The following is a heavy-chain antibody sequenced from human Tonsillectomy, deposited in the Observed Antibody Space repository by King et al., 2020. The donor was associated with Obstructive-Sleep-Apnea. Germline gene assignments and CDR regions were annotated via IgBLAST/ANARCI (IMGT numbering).Heavy chain of an antibody. V-gene: IGHV4-39*07. CDR2: IYRSGST. CDR1: GGSISRSSYS. J-gene: IGHJ4*02. Sequence: LQLQESGPGLVKPSETLPLTCTVSGGSISRSSYSWGWIRQPPGKGPEWVGTIYRSGSTYYNPSLKSRVTISVDTSKNQFSLKLTSVTAADTAVYYCARDYGDVRYFDYWVRGTLVTVSS. D-gene: IGHD4-17*01. CDR3: ARDYGDVRYFDY.